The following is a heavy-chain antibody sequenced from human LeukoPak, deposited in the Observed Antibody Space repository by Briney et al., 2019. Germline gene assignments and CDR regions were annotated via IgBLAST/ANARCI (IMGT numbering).Heavy chain of an antibody. J-gene: IGHJ5*02. CDR2: ISGSGGST. Sequence: GGSLRLSCAASGFTFSSYGMSWVRQAPGKGLEWVSAISGSGGSTYYADSVKGRFTISRDNSKNTLYLQMNSLRAEDTAVYYCAKDMVRGVIRFWFDPWGQGTLVTVSS. CDR1: GFTFSSYG. V-gene: IGHV3-23*01. CDR3: AKDMVRGVIRFWFDP. D-gene: IGHD3-10*01.